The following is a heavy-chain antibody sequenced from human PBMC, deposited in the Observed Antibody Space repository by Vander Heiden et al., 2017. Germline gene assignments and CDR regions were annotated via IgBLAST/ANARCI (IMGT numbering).Heavy chain of an antibody. D-gene: IGHD3-22*01. V-gene: IGHV3-23*01. Sequence: EVQLLESGGGLVQPGGSLRLSCTASGLTFSTDAMSWVRQAPGKGLEWVSGISGSGGGTFYADSVKGRCTISRDNSKNTLYLQMNSLRAEDTAVYYCAQSPVVRGYFDYWGQGTLVTVSS. CDR1: GLTFSTDA. CDR3: AQSPVVRGYFDY. J-gene: IGHJ4*02. CDR2: ISGSGGGT.